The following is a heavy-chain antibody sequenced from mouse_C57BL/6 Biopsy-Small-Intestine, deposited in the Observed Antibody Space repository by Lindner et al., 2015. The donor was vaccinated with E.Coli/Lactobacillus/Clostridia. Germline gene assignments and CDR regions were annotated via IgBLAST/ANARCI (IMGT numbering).Heavy chain of an antibody. J-gene: IGHJ2*01. D-gene: IGHD2-13*01. CDR3: ARGRCGGDCYRRYYFDY. Sequence: SVKVSCKPSGYTFLNYDIAWVRQATGQGLECMGWLNPTTGNADYAQRFQGRVTMTRDTSIGTAYMELRSLTSEDTAVYYCARGRCGGDCYRRYYFDYWGQGTLVTVSS. V-gene: IGHV1-18*01. CDR1: GYTFLNYD. CDR2: LNPTTGNA.